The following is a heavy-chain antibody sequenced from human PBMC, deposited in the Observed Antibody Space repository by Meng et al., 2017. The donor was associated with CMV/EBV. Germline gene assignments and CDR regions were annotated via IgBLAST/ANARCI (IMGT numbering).Heavy chain of an antibody. D-gene: IGHD3-16*01. V-gene: IGHV3-7*01. CDR2: IKQDGSEK. J-gene: IGHJ4*02. CDR1: GFTFSSYW. Sequence: GESLKISCAASGFTFSSYWMSWVRQAPGKGLEWVANIKQDGSEKYYVDSVKGRFTISRDNAKNSLYLQMNSLRAEDTAAYYCARDRIGSIDYWGQGTLVTVSS. CDR3: ARDRIGSIDY.